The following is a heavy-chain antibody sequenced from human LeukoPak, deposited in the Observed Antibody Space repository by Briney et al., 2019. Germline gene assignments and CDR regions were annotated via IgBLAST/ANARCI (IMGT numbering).Heavy chain of an antibody. CDR3: ASFGRNRYYGSGSYRGNWFDP. V-gene: IGHV1-8*01. Sequence: EASVKVSCKASGYTFTSYDINWVRQATGQGLEWMGWMNPNSGNTGYAQKFQGRVTMTRNTSISTAYMELSSLRSEDTAVYYCASFGRNRYYGSGSYRGNWFDPWGQGTLVTVSS. D-gene: IGHD3-10*01. CDR1: GYTFTSYD. J-gene: IGHJ5*02. CDR2: MNPNSGNT.